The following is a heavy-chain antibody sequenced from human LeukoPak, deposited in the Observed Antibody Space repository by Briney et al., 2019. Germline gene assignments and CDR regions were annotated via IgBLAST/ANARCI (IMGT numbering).Heavy chain of an antibody. CDR2: IYSGGST. J-gene: IGHJ4*02. CDR3: AKDQAAARPYY. Sequence: PGGSLRLSCAASGFTVSSNYMSWVRQAPGKGLEWVSVIYSGGSTYYADSVKARFSISRDNSKNTLYLQMSSLRAEDTAVYYCAKDQAAARPYYWGQGTLVTVSS. D-gene: IGHD6-6*01. CDR1: GFTVSSNY. V-gene: IGHV3-53*01.